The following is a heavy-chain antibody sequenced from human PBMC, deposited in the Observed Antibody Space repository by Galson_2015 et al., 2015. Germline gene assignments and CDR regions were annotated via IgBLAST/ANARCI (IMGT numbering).Heavy chain of an antibody. Sequence: TLSLTCAVSGGSISSGGYSWSWIRQPPGKGLEWIGYIYHSGSTYYNPSLKSRVTISVDRSKSQFSLKLSSVTAADTAVYYCARDRLGYSRWFDPWGQGTLVTVSS. J-gene: IGHJ5*02. CDR1: GGSISSGGYS. CDR2: IYHSGST. D-gene: IGHD4-11*01. CDR3: ARDRLGYSRWFDP. V-gene: IGHV4-30-2*01.